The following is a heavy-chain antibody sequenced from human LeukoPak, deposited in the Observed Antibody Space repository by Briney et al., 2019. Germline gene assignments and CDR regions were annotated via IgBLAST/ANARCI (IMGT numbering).Heavy chain of an antibody. J-gene: IGHJ3*02. CDR3: AREMVRDAFDI. Sequence: SETLSLTCTVSGGSISRDGHYWSWIRQYPGKGLESIGSVSSSGTTTYNSSLKSRVTISLDTSQNQFSLNLRSLTAADTAVYYCAREMVRDAFDIWGQGTMVTVSS. D-gene: IGHD2-8*01. V-gene: IGHV4-31*03. CDR1: GGSISRDGHY. CDR2: VSSSGTT.